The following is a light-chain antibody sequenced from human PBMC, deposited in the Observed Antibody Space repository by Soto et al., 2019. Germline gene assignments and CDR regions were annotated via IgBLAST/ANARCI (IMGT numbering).Light chain of an antibody. J-gene: IGLJ2*01. CDR2: EVT. CDR3: SSYTTNITPVV. Sequence: QSVLTQPASVSGSPGQSITISCTGTSGDIGGYNYVSWNQQHPGKAPKLLISEVTNRPSGVSNRFSGSKSGNTASLTISGLQAEDEADYYCSSYTTNITPVVFGGGTKLTVL. V-gene: IGLV2-14*01. CDR1: SGDIGGYNY.